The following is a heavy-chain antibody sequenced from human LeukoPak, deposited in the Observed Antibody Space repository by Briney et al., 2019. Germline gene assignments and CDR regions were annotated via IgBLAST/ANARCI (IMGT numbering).Heavy chain of an antibody. CDR3: ARHYYHSSGYFYFDF. D-gene: IGHD3-22*01. Sequence: SETLSLTCTVSGGSISGYYWSWIRQPPGKGLEYIGYIYYSGSTNYNPSLKSRVTISVDTSKNQFSLKLSSVTAADTAVYYCARHYYHSSGYFYFDFWGQGTLVAVSS. CDR1: GGSISGYY. V-gene: IGHV4-59*01. J-gene: IGHJ4*02. CDR2: IYYSGST.